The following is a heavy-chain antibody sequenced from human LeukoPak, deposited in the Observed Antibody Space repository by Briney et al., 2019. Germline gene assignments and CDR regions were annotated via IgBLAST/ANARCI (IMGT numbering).Heavy chain of an antibody. D-gene: IGHD1-26*01. CDR2: ITSSSSTS. J-gene: IGHJ4*02. Sequence: PGGSLRLPCAASGFTFSDYSMNWVRQAPGNGLEWVSYITSSSSTSYYADSVKGRLTISRDNAKNSLYLQMNSLRAEDTAVYYCAREPSGTLDYWGQGTLVTVSS. CDR3: AREPSGTLDY. V-gene: IGHV3-48*04. CDR1: GFTFSDYS.